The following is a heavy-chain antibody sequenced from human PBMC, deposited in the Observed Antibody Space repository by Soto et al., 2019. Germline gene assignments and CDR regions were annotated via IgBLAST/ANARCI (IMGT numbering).Heavy chain of an antibody. D-gene: IGHD6-19*01. Sequence: SQTLSLTCSVSGGSVSSRNYYWSWIRQPPGKGLEWIGYIYYTGSTNYNPSLKSRVTISVDTSKNQFSLTLSSVTAADTAVYYCARDFTDSSGPTLGMDVWGQGTTVTVSS. CDR1: GGSVSSRNYY. CDR3: ARDFTDSSGPTLGMDV. CDR2: IYYTGST. V-gene: IGHV4-61*01. J-gene: IGHJ6*02.